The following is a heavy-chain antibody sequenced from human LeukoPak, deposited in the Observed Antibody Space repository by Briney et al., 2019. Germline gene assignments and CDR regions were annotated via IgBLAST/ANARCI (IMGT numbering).Heavy chain of an antibody. V-gene: IGHV4-61*02. Sequence: SQTLSLTCTVSGGSISSGSYYWSWIRQPAGKGLEWIGRIYTSGSTNYNPSLKSRVTISVDTSKNQFSLKLSSVTAADTAVYYCARGGFGDPEFDIWGQGTMVTVSS. D-gene: IGHD3-10*01. CDR3: ARGGFGDPEFDI. CDR1: GGSISSGSYY. CDR2: IYTSGST. J-gene: IGHJ3*02.